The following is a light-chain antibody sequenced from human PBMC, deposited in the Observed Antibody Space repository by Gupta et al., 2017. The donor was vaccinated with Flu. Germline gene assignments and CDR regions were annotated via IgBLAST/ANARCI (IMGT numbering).Light chain of an antibody. CDR2: GNN. J-gene: IGLJ3*02. CDR1: SSNIVAVYA. CDR3: QSYDSSLSASWV. Sequence: QSVLPQPPSVSGAPGPPVTISCTGTSSNIVAVYAVHWYQQFPGTAPKLLIYGNNNRPSGVPDRFSGSWSGTSGSLAITGLQAEDEAEYYCQSYDSSLSASWVFGGGTKLTVL. V-gene: IGLV1-40*01.